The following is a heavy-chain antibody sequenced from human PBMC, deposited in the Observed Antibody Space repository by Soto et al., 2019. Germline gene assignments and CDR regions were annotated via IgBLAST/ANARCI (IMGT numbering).Heavy chain of an antibody. CDR3: ARESTRFFDC. Sequence: QITLKESGPTLVKPTQTLTLTCTFSGFSLSTTGVGVGWIRQPPGKALEWLAIIYWDDDKRYSPSLKSRLTITKDTSNNQVVLTMTNIDPEDTATYYCARESTRFFDCWGQGTLVTVSS. J-gene: IGHJ4*02. V-gene: IGHV2-5*02. D-gene: IGHD2-2*01. CDR2: IYWDDDK. CDR1: GFSLSTTGVG.